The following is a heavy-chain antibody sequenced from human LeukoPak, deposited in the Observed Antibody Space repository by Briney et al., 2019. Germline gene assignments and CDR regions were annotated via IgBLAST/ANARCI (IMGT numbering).Heavy chain of an antibody. Sequence: GASVKVSCKASGGTFSSYAISWVRQAPGQGLEWMGRIIPILGIANYAQKFQGRVTITADKSTSTAYMELSSLRSEDTAVYYCARDGLIFGEYCYWGQGTLVTVSS. CDR3: ARDGLIFGEYCY. CDR2: IIPILGIA. V-gene: IGHV1-69*04. D-gene: IGHD3-3*01. J-gene: IGHJ4*02. CDR1: GGTFSSYA.